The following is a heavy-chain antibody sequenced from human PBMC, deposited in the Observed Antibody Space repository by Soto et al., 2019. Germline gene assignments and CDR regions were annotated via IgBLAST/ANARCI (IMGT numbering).Heavy chain of an antibody. V-gene: IGHV1-18*01. CDR1: GYTFASYG. CDR3: ARYPHSSWYFVNWFDP. D-gene: IGHD6-13*01. CDR2: ISAYNGNT. J-gene: IGHJ5*02. Sequence: ASVKVSCKASGYTFASYGSRWVRQAPGQGLEWMGWISAYNGNTNYAQKLQGRVTMTTDTSTSTAYMELRSLRSDDTAVYYCARYPHSSWYFVNWFDPWGQGTLVTVSS.